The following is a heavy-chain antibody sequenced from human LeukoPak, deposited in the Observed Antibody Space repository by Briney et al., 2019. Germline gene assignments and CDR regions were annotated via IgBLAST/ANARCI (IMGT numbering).Heavy chain of an antibody. J-gene: IGHJ4*02. CDR2: IYYSGST. D-gene: IGHD6-19*01. Sequence: SETLSLTCAVSGYFISSGYYWGWIRQPPGKGLEWIGSIYYSGSTYYNPSLKSRVTIPVDTSKNQFSLKLNSVTAADTAVYYCARVLMDRSGCIDYWGQGTLVTVSS. CDR3: ARVLMDRSGCIDY. CDR1: GYFISSGYY. V-gene: IGHV4-38-2*01.